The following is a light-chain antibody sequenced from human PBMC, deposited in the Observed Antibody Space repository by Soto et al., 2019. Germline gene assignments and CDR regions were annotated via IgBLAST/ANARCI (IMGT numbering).Light chain of an antibody. CDR2: EDT. V-gene: IGLV2-23*01. J-gene: IGLJ1*01. CDR1: SSDVGSYDL. CDR3: CSYAGSGTFV. Sequence: QSALTQPASVSGSPGQSITISCTVTSSDVGSYDLVSWYQQPPGKAPTLIRYEDTKRPSGISTRVAGSKSGNAASLTISGLQAEDEAEYYCCSYAGSGTFVFGTGTKLTVL.